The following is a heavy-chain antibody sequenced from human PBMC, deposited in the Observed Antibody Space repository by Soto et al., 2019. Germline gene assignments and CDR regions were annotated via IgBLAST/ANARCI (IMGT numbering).Heavy chain of an antibody. CDR2: IYYSGST. CDR3: ARDNWQDRSSLLSGMDV. J-gene: IGHJ6*02. CDR1: GDSVSRVGDY. Sequence: SDSPALTCAVSGDSVSRVGDYGTLIRKHPGKGLEWIGYIYYSGSTYYNPSLKSRVTISVDTSKNQFSLKLSSVTAADTAVYYCARDNWQDRSSLLSGMDVWGQGTTVTVSS. V-gene: IGHV4-31*11.